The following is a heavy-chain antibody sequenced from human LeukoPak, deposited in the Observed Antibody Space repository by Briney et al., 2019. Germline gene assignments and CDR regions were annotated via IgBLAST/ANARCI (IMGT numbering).Heavy chain of an antibody. D-gene: IGHD6-19*01. Sequence: SETLSLTCTVSGVSFNHYWSWIRQPAGKGLEWIGRIYSSGSANYSPSLKSRVSMSIDTSNNHFSLNLTSVTAADTALYFCARDVRYASGWSTPESWGQGTLVTVSS. J-gene: IGHJ5*02. CDR3: ARDVRYASGWSTPES. CDR1: GVSFNHY. V-gene: IGHV4-4*07. CDR2: IYSSGSA.